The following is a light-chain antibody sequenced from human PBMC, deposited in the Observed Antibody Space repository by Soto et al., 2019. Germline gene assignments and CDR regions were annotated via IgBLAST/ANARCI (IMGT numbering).Light chain of an antibody. CDR1: QSISTY. Sequence: EIVLTQSPSTLSFSPWERSTLSFITSQSISTYLAWYQQRPGQAPRLLIYGASHRASGIPARFSGSGSGTDFTLTISSLEPEDFAVYYCQERSNWPRTAFGQGTKVDI. J-gene: IGKJ1*01. CDR3: QERSNWPRTA. V-gene: IGKV3-11*01. CDR2: GAS.